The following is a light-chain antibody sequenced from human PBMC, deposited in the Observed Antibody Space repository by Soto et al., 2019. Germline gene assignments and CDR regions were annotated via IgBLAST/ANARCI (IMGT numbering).Light chain of an antibody. CDR3: QQLNSYPLT. Sequence: IQFTQYPSSLSASVGDRFTITRRASQGISSYLAWYQQKPGKATKILISGASALQSGVTSRFSGSGSGTDFTLTISSLQPEDFATYYCQQLNSYPLTFGEGTQVEIK. J-gene: IGKJ4*01. CDR1: QGISSY. V-gene: IGKV1-9*01. CDR2: GAS.